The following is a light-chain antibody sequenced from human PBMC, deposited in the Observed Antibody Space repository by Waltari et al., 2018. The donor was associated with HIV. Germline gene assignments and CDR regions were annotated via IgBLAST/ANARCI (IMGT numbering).Light chain of an antibody. Sequence: SYELTQPPSVSVSPGQTASITCSGDKLGDKYAYWYQQKPGQSPVLVIYVDTKRPSGRPERFSGSNSGNTATLTISGTQAMDEADYYCQAWDSNTGVFGGGTKLTVL. J-gene: IGLJ2*01. CDR1: KLGDKY. CDR3: QAWDSNTGV. CDR2: VDT. V-gene: IGLV3-1*01.